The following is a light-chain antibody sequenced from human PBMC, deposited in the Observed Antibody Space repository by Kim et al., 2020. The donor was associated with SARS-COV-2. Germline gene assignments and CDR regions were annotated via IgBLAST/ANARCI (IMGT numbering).Light chain of an antibody. J-gene: IGLJ3*02. CDR1: PSDVGGSHF. CDR2: DYT. V-gene: IGLV2-14*03. Sequence: QSVVTQPASVSGSPGQSITISCAGTPSDVGGSHFVSWYQQHPGRAPRLIIYDYTKRPSGVSDRFSGSRSGNTASLTISGLQTEDEADYYCSSYSMSSTRLFGGGTQLTVL. CDR3: SSYSMSSTRL.